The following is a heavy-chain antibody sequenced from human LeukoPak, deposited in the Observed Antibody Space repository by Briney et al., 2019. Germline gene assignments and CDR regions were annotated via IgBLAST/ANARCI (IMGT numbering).Heavy chain of an antibody. CDR2: IYHSGST. CDR1: GGSISSSSYY. Sequence: NPSETLSLTCTVSGGSISSSSYYWGWIRQPPGKGLEWIGKIYHSGSTNYNPSLKSRVTISVDKSKNQFSLKLSSVTAADTAVYYCARDGRWQRGGTNAFDIWGQGTMVTVSS. CDR3: ARDGRWQRGGTNAFDI. D-gene: IGHD1/OR15-1a*01. V-gene: IGHV4-39*07. J-gene: IGHJ3*02.